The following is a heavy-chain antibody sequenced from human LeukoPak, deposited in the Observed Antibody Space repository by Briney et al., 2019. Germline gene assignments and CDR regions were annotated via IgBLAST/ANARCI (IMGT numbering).Heavy chain of an antibody. CDR3: ARGFTDTIFGVVKDAFDI. D-gene: IGHD3-3*01. J-gene: IGHJ3*02. CDR2: IYYSGST. V-gene: IGHV4-39*01. CDR1: GGSISSSSYY. Sequence: SETLSLTCTVSGGSISSSSYYWGWIRQPPGKGLEWIGSIYYSGSTYYNPSLKSRVTISVDTSKNQFSLKLSSVTAADTAVYYCARGFTDTIFGVVKDAFDIWGQGTMVTVSS.